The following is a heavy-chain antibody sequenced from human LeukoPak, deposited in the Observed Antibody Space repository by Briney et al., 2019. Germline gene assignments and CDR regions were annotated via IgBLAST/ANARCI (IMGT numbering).Heavy chain of an antibody. CDR3: VRDNYGGILDF. D-gene: IGHD2-21*01. V-gene: IGHV3-30*04. J-gene: IGHJ4*02. Sequence: GGSLILSCAASGFTFSRYTMHWVRQAPGKGLEWVAVILYNGSKKYYAESVEGRFTISRDNSKNTLSLQMNSLRAEDTAVYYCVRDNYGGILDFWGQGTLVSVSS. CDR2: ILYNGSKK. CDR1: GFTFSRYT.